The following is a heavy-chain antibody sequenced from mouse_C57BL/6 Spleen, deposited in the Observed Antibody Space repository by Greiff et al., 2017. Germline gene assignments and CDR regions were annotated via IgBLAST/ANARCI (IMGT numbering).Heavy chain of an antibody. J-gene: IGHJ1*03. CDR2: IDPSDSYT. Sequence: QVQLQQPGAELVRPGTSVKLSCKASGYTFTSYWMHWVKQRPGQGLEWIGVIDPSDSYTNYNQKFKGKATLTVDTSSSTAYMQLSSLTSEDSAVYYCARSGNNWYFDVWGTGTTGTVSS. D-gene: IGHD2-1*01. CDR3: ARSGNNWYFDV. CDR1: GYTFTSYW. V-gene: IGHV1-59*01.